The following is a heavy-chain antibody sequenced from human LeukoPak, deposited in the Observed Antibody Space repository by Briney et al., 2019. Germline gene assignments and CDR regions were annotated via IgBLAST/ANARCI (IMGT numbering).Heavy chain of an antibody. CDR3: ARAPYSGTYGDYFDY. CDR1: AFTFEDYN. V-gene: IGHV3-9*03. J-gene: IGHJ4*02. D-gene: IGHD1-26*01. CDR2: ISWDTVSI. Sequence: GGSLRLSCAASAFTFEDYNMHWVRQAPGKGLEWVSGISWDTVSIGYEDSVKGRFTISRDNAKNFLYLQMNSLRTEDMALYYCARAPYSGTYGDYFDYWGQGTLVTVSS.